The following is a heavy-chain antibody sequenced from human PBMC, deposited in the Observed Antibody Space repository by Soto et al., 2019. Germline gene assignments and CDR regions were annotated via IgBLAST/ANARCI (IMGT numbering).Heavy chain of an antibody. D-gene: IGHD2-21*01. CDR1: GYTFTSYG. CDR2: ISAYNGNT. J-gene: IGHJ3*02. V-gene: IGHV1-18*01. CDR3: ARDLLRAGRGTFGDFDI. Sequence: QVQLVQSGAEVKKPGASVKVSCKASGYTFTSYGISWVRQAPGQGLEWMGWISAYNGNTNYAQKLQGRVTMTTDTSTSTSYMELRSLRSDDTAVYYCARDLLRAGRGTFGDFDIWGQGTMVTVSS.